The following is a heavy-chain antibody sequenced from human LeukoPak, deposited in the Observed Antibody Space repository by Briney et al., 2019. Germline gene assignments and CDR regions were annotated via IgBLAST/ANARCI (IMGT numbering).Heavy chain of an antibody. D-gene: IGHD3-3*01. V-gene: IGHV4-4*07. CDR2: IYTSGST. Sequence: SETLSLTCTVSGGSISSYYWSWIRQPAGKGLEWIGRIYTSGSTNYNPSLKSRVTMSVDTSKNQSSLKLSSVTAADTAVYYCARDPNNLDLFDYWGQGALVTVSS. CDR3: ARDPNNLDLFDY. CDR1: GGSISSYY. J-gene: IGHJ4*02.